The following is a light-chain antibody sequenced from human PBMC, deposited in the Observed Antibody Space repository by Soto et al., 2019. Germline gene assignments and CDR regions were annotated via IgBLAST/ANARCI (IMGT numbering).Light chain of an antibody. CDR1: SSNIGAGYD. CDR3: QSYDSSLSGWV. J-gene: IGLJ3*02. Sequence: QSVLTQPPSVSGAPGQRVTISCTGSSSNIGAGYDVHWYQQLPGTAPKLLIYGNNNRPSGVPDRFSDSKSGTSASLAITGLQAEDEADYYCQSYDSSLSGWVFGGGTQLTVL. CDR2: GNN. V-gene: IGLV1-40*01.